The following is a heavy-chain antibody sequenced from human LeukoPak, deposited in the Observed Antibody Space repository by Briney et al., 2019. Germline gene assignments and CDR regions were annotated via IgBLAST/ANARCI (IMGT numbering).Heavy chain of an antibody. CDR3: ARDQGSSLDY. CDR2: ISGSGGST. D-gene: IGHD6-6*01. V-gene: IGHV3-23*01. Sequence: GGSLRLSCAASGFTFSSYAMSWVRQAPGKGLEWVSAISGSGGSTYYADSVKGRFTISRDNSKNTLFLLMNSLRAEDTAVYYCARDQGSSLDYWGQGTLVTVSS. J-gene: IGHJ4*02. CDR1: GFTFSSYA.